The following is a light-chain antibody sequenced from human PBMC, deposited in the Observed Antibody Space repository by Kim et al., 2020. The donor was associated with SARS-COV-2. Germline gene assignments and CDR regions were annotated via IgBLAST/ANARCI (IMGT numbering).Light chain of an antibody. V-gene: IGLV1-51*01. Sequence: PGQKDTISCSGSSSNIGNNYVSWYQQLPGTAPKLLIYDNNKRPSGIPDRFSGSKSGTSATLGITGLQTGDEADYYCGTWDSSLSVVFGGGTQLTVL. CDR2: DNN. CDR3: GTWDSSLSVV. J-gene: IGLJ2*01. CDR1: SSNIGNNY.